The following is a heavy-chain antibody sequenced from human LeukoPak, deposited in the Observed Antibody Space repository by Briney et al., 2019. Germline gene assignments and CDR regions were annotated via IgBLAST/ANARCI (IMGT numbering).Heavy chain of an antibody. CDR3: AKGLLDYYDSSGYFDY. V-gene: IGHV3-23*01. CDR1: GFTFSSYA. CDR2: ISGSGGST. Sequence: PGGSLRLSCAASGFTFSSYAMSWVRQAPGKGLEWVSAISGSGGSTCYADSVKGRFTISRDNSKNTLYLQMNSLRAEDTAVYYCAKGLLDYYDSSGYFDYWGQGTLVTVSS. D-gene: IGHD3-22*01. J-gene: IGHJ4*02.